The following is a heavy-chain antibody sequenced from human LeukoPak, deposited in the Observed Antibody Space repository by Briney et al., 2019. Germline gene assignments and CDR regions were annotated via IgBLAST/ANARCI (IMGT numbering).Heavy chain of an antibody. CDR3: AKLGYCSSTSCYGAYYYYMDV. CDR2: ISGSGGST. V-gene: IGHV3-23*01. CDR1: RFTFSSYA. D-gene: IGHD2-2*01. Sequence: PGGSLRLSCAASRFTFSSYAMSWVRQAPGKGLEWVSAISGSGGSTYYADSVKGRFTISRDNSKNTLYLQMNSLRAEDTAVYYCAKLGYCSSTSCYGAYYYYMDVWGKGTTVTVSS. J-gene: IGHJ6*03.